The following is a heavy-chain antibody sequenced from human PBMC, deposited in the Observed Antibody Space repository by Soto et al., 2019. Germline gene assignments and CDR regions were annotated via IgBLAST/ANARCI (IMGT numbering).Heavy chain of an antibody. CDR1: GYSFSSVYY. Sequence: SETLCVTWTVSGYSFSSVYYWGLIRQSPGKGLEWIGYIHHNATADCNPSLKSRVSISVDTSKNQFSLKLTSATTADTAVYYCARLDRSTSKIGVWGQGTTVPVSS. D-gene: IGHD3-22*01. CDR2: IHHNATA. CDR3: ARLDRSTSKIGV. J-gene: IGHJ6*02. V-gene: IGHV4-38-2*02.